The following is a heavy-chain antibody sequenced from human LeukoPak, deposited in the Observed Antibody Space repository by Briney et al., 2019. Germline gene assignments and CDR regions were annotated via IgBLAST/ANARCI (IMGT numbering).Heavy chain of an antibody. CDR2: ISSSSSYI. V-gene: IGHV3-21*01. CDR1: GFTFSSYS. D-gene: IGHD3-10*02. Sequence: GGSLRLSCAASGFTFSSYSMNWVRQAPGKGLEWVSSISSSSSYIYYADSVKGRFTISRDNAKTSLYLQMSSLRAEDTAVYYCAELGITMIGGVWGKGTTVTVSS. CDR3: AELGITMIGGV. J-gene: IGHJ6*04.